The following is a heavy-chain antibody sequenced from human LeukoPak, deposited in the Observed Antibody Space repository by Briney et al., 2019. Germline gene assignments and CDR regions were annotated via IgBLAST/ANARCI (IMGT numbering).Heavy chain of an antibody. J-gene: IGHJ4*02. CDR1: CFTFTIYG. Sequence: GPSLRPSHAPSCFTFTIYGIHSASHAPSNCLEWVALITYEGYYKNSSDSVKGPFTISSATSTNTLYLQMNSLRTKDTYITVCARDHSPVVRGSPMGYWGQGTLVTVSS. D-gene: IGHD3-10*01. CDR2: ITYEGYYK. CDR3: ARDHSPVVRGSPMGY. V-gene: IGHV3-30*03.